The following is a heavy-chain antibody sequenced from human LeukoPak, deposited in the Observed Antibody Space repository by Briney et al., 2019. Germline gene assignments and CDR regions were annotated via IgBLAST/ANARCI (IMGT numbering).Heavy chain of an antibody. CDR2: IYPGDSDT. CDR3: ASTVRSSSAVDY. Sequence: GESLKISCKASGYSFTTFWIGWVRQMPGKGLEWMGIIYPGDSDTRYSPSFQGQVTISADKSISTAYLHWSSLKPSDTAMYCCASTVRSSSAVDYWVRGAQVTDSS. J-gene: IGHJ4*02. CDR1: GYSFTTFW. V-gene: IGHV5-51*01. D-gene: IGHD6-6*01.